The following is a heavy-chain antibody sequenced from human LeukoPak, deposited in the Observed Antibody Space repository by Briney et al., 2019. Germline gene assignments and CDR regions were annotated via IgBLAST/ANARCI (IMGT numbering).Heavy chain of an antibody. J-gene: IGHJ4*02. CDR3: AKGSSWYQAYFDY. V-gene: IGHV3-9*01. Sequence: GRSLRLSCAASGFTFDDYAMHWVRQAPGKGLEWVSGISWNSGSIGYADSVKGRFTISRDNAKNSLYLQMNSLRAEDTALYYCAKGSSWYQAYFDYWGQGTLVTVSS. D-gene: IGHD6-13*01. CDR1: GFTFDDYA. CDR2: ISWNSGSI.